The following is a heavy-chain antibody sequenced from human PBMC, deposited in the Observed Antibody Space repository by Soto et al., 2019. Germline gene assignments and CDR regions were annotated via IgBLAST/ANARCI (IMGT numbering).Heavy chain of an antibody. CDR2: MNPNSGNT. V-gene: IGHV1-8*01. D-gene: IGHD2-2*01. J-gene: IGHJ6*02. CDR3: ARDIVLVPAANLSYYYYYGMDV. Sequence: ASVKVSCRDSGYTITSYDINWVRQATGQGLEWMGWMNPNSGNTGYAQKFQGRVTMTRNTSISTAYMELSSLRSEDTAVYYCARDIVLVPAANLSYYYYYGMDVWGQGTTVTVSS. CDR1: GYTITSYD.